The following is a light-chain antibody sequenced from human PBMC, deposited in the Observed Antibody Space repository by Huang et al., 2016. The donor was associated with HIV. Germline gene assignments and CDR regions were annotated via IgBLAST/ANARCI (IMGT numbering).Light chain of an antibody. J-gene: IGKJ2*01. CDR1: QSVRSN. CDR2: GAS. Sequence: EIVMTQSPATLSVSPGERATLSCRASQSVRSNLAWYQQKPGQAPRLLIYGASSRATGIPARFMSSGSGTEFTLTISSLQSEDFAVYYCQQYNYWPLYTFGQGTKVEIK. CDR3: QQYNYWPLYT. V-gene: IGKV3-15*01.